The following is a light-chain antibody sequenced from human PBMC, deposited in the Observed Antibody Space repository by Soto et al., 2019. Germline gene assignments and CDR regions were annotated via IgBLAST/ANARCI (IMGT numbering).Light chain of an antibody. CDR3: SSYSFTTSTRA. CDR2: DVS. J-gene: IGLJ2*01. Sequence: QSVLTQPASVSGSPGQSITISCTGSSSDVGSYDYVSWYQQHPGKAPKLMIYDVSNRPSGVSDRFSGSKSDNTASLTISGLQAEDEANYYCSSYSFTTSTRAFGGGTQLTVL. V-gene: IGLV2-14*03. CDR1: SSDVGSYDY.